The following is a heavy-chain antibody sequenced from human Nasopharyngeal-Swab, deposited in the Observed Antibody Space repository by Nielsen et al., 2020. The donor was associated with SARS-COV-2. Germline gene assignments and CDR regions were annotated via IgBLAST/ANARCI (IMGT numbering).Heavy chain of an antibody. Sequence: GESLKISCAASGFTFSSYGMHWVRQAPGKGLEWVAVIWYDGSNKYYADSVKGRFTISRDNSKNTLYLQMNSLRAEDTAVYYCARDLEGETTVLLWFGVYGMDVWGQGTTVTVSS. D-gene: IGHD3-10*01. J-gene: IGHJ6*02. V-gene: IGHV3-33*01. CDR3: ARDLEGETTVLLWFGVYGMDV. CDR2: IWYDGSNK. CDR1: GFTFSSYG.